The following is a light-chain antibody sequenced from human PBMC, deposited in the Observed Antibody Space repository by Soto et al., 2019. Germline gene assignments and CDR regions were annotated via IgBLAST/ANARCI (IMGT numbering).Light chain of an antibody. V-gene: IGLV2-14*01. Sequence: QSALTQPASVSGSPGQSITISCTGTSSDVGGYNYVSWYQQHPGKAPKFMIYDVSNRPSGVSNRFSGSKSGNTASLTISGLQAEDEADYDCSSYTTSNTRQIVFGTGTQLTVL. CDR3: SSYTTSNTRQIV. CDR2: DVS. CDR1: SSDVGGYNY. J-gene: IGLJ1*01.